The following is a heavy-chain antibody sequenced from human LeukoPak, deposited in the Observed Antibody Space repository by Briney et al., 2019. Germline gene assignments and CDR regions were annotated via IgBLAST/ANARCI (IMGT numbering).Heavy chain of an antibody. CDR1: GFTFSSHA. CDR2: ISGSGGST. V-gene: IGHV3-23*01. Sequence: GGSLRLSCAASGFTFSSHAMSWVRRAPGKGLEWVSAISGSGGSTYHADSVKGRFTISRDNSKNTLYLQMNSLRAEDTAVYYCAKDPTVVVTVVDYWGQGTLVTVSS. J-gene: IGHJ4*02. D-gene: IGHD2-21*02. CDR3: AKDPTVVVTVVDY.